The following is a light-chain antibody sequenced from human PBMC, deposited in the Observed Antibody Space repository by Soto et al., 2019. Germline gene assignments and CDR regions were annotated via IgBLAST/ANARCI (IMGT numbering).Light chain of an antibody. CDR3: QQYNSYPMYT. Sequence: DIQMTQSPSTLSASVGDRVTITCRASQRISSWLAWYQQKPGKAPKLLIYKASSLESGVPSRFSGSGSGTEFTLPISSLQPDDFATYYCQQYNSYPMYTFGQGTKLEIK. J-gene: IGKJ2*01. V-gene: IGKV1-5*03. CDR2: KAS. CDR1: QRISSW.